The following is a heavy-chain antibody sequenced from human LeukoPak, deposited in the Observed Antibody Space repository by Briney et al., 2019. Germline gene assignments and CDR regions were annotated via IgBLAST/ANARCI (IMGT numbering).Heavy chain of an antibody. CDR3: ARGFSDGPAMNS. CDR1: GFTFSDYY. V-gene: IGHV3-11*04. D-gene: IGHD5-18*01. Sequence: PGGSLRLSCAASGFTFSDYYMTWIRQAPGNGLEWVSYISGSATITNYADSVRGRFTTSRDNAKNSLYLQMNSLRAEDTAVYYCARGFSDGPAMNSWGQGTLVTVSS. J-gene: IGHJ4*02. CDR2: ISGSATIT.